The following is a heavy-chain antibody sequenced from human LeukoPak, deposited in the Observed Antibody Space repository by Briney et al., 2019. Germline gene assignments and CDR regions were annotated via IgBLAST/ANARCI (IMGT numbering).Heavy chain of an antibody. J-gene: IGHJ4*02. V-gene: IGHV3-74*01. CDR2: IRSDGSST. CDR3: ARDHNWGFDY. CDR1: GITFTGNW. Sequence: GGSLRLSCVASGITFTGNWHWVRQAPGKGLVWVSLIRSDGSSTSYADSVKGRFTISRDNAKNSLFLQMNSLRDEDSAKYYCARDHNWGFDYWGQGALVTVSS. D-gene: IGHD7-27*01.